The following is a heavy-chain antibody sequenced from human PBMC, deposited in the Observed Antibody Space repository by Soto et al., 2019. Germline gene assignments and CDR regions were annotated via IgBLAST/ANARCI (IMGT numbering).Heavy chain of an antibody. D-gene: IGHD1-26*01. CDR3: AKDGANTRATFDY. V-gene: IGHV3-30*18. Sequence: GGSLRLSCAASGFTFSSYGMHWVRQAPGKGVEWVAVISYDGSNKYYADSVKGRFTISRDNSKNTLYLQMNSLRAEDTAVYYCAKDGANTRATFDYWGQGTLVTVSS. CDR2: ISYDGSNK. CDR1: GFTFSSYG. J-gene: IGHJ4*02.